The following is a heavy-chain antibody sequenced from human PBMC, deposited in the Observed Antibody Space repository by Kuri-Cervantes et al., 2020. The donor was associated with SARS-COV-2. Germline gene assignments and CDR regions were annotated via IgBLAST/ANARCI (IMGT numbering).Heavy chain of an antibody. Sequence: SETLSLTCTVSGGSISSYYWSWIRQPPGKGLEWIGYIYYSGSTNYTPSLKSRVTISVDTSKNQFSLKLRSVSAADTAVYYCATPNGGYSYGPYYYCMDVWGQGTTVTVSS. D-gene: IGHD5-18*01. V-gene: IGHV4-59*08. J-gene: IGHJ6*02. CDR1: GGSISSYY. CDR2: IYYSGST. CDR3: ATPNGGYSYGPYYYCMDV.